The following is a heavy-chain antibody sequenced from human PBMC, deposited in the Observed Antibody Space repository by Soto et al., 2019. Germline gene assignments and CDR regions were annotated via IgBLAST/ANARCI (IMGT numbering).Heavy chain of an antibody. CDR3: AKAANLRYFDWLNYGMDV. V-gene: IGHV3-23*01. CDR1: GFTFSSYA. CDR2: ISGSGGST. D-gene: IGHD3-9*01. J-gene: IGHJ6*02. Sequence: LRLSCAASGFTFSSYAMIWVRQAPWKGLEWVSAISGSGGSTYYADSVKGRFTISRDNSKNTLYLQMNSLRAEDTAVYYCAKAANLRYFDWLNYGMDVWGQGTTVTVSS.